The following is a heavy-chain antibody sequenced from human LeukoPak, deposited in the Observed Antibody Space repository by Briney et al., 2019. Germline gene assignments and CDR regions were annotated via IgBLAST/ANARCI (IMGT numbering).Heavy chain of an antibody. D-gene: IGHD5-24*01. CDR2: IKQDGSEK. CDR3: ATGRQMGY. J-gene: IGHJ4*02. V-gene: IGHV3-7*03. Sequence: GGSLRLSCAVSGFTFSSFWMSWVRQAPGKRLEWVANIKQDGSEKYYVDSVKGRFTISRDNAKNSLFLQMNSLRAEDTAVYYCATGRQMGYWGQGTLVTASS. CDR1: GFTFSSFW.